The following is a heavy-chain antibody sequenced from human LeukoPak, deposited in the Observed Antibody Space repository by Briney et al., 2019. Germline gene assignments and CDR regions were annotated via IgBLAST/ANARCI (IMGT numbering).Heavy chain of an antibody. J-gene: IGHJ4*02. V-gene: IGHV3-74*01. CDR3: VRGAGGPRNYVLDY. CDR1: GFTFSGYW. CDR2: LNSDGTTI. D-gene: IGHD3-10*02. Sequence: PGGSLRLSCVASGFTFSGYWMHWVRQAPGMGLVWVSRLNSDGTTINYAVSVKGRFTISRDNAKNTVYLQMSGLRDDDTALYFCVRGAGGPRNYVLDYWGQGALVSVSS.